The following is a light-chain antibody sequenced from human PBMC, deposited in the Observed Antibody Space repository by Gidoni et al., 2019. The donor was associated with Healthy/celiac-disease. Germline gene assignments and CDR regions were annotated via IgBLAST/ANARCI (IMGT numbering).Light chain of an antibody. V-gene: IGKV2-28*01. CDR2: LGS. J-gene: IGKJ5*01. CDR1: QSLLHSNGYNY. CDR3: MQALPGVT. Sequence: DIVMTQSPLSLPVTPGEPASISCRSSQSLLHSNGYNYLDWYLQKPGQSPQLLIYLGSNRASGVPDRFSGSGSGTDFTLKISRVEAEDVGVYYCMQALPGVTFGQXTRLEIK.